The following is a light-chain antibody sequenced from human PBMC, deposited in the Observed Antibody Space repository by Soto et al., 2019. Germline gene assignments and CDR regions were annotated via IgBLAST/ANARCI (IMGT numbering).Light chain of an antibody. J-gene: IGLJ1*01. CDR1: SSNIGTQT. V-gene: IGLV1-40*01. CDR2: ANN. CDR3: QSYDSNLNGLYV. Sequence: QSVLTQPPPVSGAPGQRVTISCTGSSSNIGTQTVHWYQHLPGAAPKVLIYANNNRPSGVPDRFSVSKSGTSASLAITGLQAEDEADYYCQSYDSNLNGLYVFGTGTKVTVL.